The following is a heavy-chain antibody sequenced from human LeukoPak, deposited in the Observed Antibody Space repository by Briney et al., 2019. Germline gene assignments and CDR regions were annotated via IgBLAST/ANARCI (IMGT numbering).Heavy chain of an antibody. V-gene: IGHV3-23*01. CDR2: INGGGDIT. D-gene: IGHD6-13*01. J-gene: IGHJ4*02. Sequence: GESLKLSCEGSRYSFDSYVMTWVRQAPGKGLEWVSSINGGGDITYYAESVKGRFTVSRDNSKNTLFLQMNSLRAEDTAVFYCAKRYGDSTGWFFDFWGQGSLVTVSS. CDR1: RYSFDSYV. CDR3: AKRYGDSTGWFFDF.